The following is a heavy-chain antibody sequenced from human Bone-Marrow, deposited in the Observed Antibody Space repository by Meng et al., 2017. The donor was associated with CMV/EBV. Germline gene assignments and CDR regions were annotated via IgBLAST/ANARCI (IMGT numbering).Heavy chain of an antibody. CDR1: GFTFSSYS. Sequence: GGSLRLSCAASGFTFSSYSMNWVRQAPGKGLEWVSSISSSSSYIYYADSVKGRFTISRDNAKNSLYLQMNSLRADDTAVYYCAREVMATMGVYYYGMDVWGQGTTVTVSS. CDR3: AREVMATMGVYYYGMDV. D-gene: IGHD5-24*01. J-gene: IGHJ6*02. CDR2: ISSSSSYI. V-gene: IGHV3-21*01.